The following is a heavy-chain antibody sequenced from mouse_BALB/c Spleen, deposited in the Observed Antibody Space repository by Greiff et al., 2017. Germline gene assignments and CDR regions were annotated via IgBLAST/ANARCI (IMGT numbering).Heavy chain of an antibody. D-gene: IGHD2-2*01. V-gene: IGHV1-54*01. CDR3: AREGAKDGYAYFDY. CDR1: GYAFTNYL. Sequence: VQLHQSGAELVRPGTSVKVSCKASGYAFTNYLIEWVKQRPGQGLEWIGVINPGSGGTNYNEKFKGKATLTADKSSSTAYMQLSSLTSDDSAVYFCAREGAKDGYAYFDYWGQGTTLTVSS. J-gene: IGHJ2*01. CDR2: INPGSGGT.